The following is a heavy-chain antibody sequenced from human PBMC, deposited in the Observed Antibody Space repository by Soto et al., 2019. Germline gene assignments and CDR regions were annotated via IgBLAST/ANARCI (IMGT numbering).Heavy chain of an antibody. V-gene: IGHV3-23*01. J-gene: IGHJ4*02. D-gene: IGHD3-10*01. CDR2: ILGSDYST. CDR3: AKDLGLWFGEFL. Sequence: GGSLRLSCAASGFTLSNYGMSWVRQAPGKGLEWVSGILGSDYSTYYADSVKGRFTISRDNSKNTLYLQMNSLRAEDTAVYYCAKDLGLWFGEFLWGQGTLVTVSS. CDR1: GFTLSNYG.